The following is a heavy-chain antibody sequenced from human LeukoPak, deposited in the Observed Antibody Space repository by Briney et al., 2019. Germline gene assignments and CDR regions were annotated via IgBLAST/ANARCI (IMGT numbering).Heavy chain of an antibody. CDR2: IYHSGST. CDR1: GGSISSGGYS. Sequence: SETLSLTCAVSGGSISSGGYSWSWIRQPPGKGLEWIGYIYHSGSTYYNPSLKSRVTISVDRSKNQFSLKLSSVTAADTAVYYCAGRPYGSGTPFDYWGQEPWSPSPQ. J-gene: IGHJ4*01. D-gene: IGHD3-10*01. CDR3: AGRPYGSGTPFDY. V-gene: IGHV4-30-2*01.